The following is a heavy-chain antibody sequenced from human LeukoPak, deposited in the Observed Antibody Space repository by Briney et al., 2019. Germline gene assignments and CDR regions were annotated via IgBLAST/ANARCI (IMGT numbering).Heavy chain of an antibody. D-gene: IGHD6-13*01. V-gene: IGHV1-46*01. CDR3: ASVIGQQLKGLYAFDI. Sequence: ASVKVSCKASGYTFTSYYMHWVRQAPGQGLEWMGIINPSGGSTSYAQKFQGRVTMTRDTSISTAYMELSRLRSDDTAVYYCASVIGQQLKGLYAFDIWGQGTMVTVSS. CDR1: GYTFTSYY. CDR2: INPSGGST. J-gene: IGHJ3*02.